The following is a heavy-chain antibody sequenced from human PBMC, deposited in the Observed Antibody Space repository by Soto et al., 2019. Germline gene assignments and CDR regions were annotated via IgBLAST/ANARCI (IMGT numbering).Heavy chain of an antibody. Sequence: ASVKVSCKASGYTFTSYGISWVRQAPGQGLEWMGWISAYNGNTNYAQKLQGRVTMTTDTSTSTAYMELRSLRSDDTAVYYCARGKRYYDSSLGPAFDIWGQGTMVTVSS. CDR2: ISAYNGNT. CDR1: GYTFTSYG. V-gene: IGHV1-18*01. D-gene: IGHD3-22*01. CDR3: ARGKRYYDSSLGPAFDI. J-gene: IGHJ3*02.